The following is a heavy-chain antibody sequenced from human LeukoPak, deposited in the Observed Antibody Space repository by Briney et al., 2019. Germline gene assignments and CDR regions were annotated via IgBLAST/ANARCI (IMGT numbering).Heavy chain of an antibody. CDR2: INPSGGST. CDR1: GYTFTSYG. J-gene: IGHJ4*02. Sequence: ASVKVSCKASGYTFTSYGISWVRQAPGQGLEWMGIINPSGGSTSYAQKFQGRVTMTRDMSTSTVYMELSSLRSEDTAVYYCARDRAGYCTNGVCYDFDYWGQGTLVTVSS. D-gene: IGHD2-8*01. CDR3: ARDRAGYCTNGVCYDFDY. V-gene: IGHV1-46*01.